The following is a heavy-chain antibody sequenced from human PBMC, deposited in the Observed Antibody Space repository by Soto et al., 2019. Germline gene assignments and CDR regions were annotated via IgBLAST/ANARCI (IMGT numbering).Heavy chain of an antibody. J-gene: IGHJ3*02. CDR1: GGTFSSYA. CDR3: ARGQLTFWVYDAFDI. Sequence: SVKVSCTASGGTFSSYAISWVRQATGQGLEWMGGIIPNCGTANYAQKFQGRVTITRNTSTSTAYMELSSLRSEDTAVYYCARGQLTFWVYDAFDIWGQGTMVTVSS. V-gene: IGHV1-69*05. D-gene: IGHD6-13*01. CDR2: IIPNCGTA.